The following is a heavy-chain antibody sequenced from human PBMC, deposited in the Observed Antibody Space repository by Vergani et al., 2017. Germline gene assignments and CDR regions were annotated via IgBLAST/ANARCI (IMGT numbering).Heavy chain of an antibody. V-gene: IGHV3-9*01. CDR2: INDNSAII. D-gene: IGHD1-14*01. Sequence: DVQLVESGGGLVQPGRSLRLSCAAPGFNFDNYAMHWVRQAPGKGLEWVSGINDNSAIIIYADSVRGRFTISRDNAKKSLYLQMNSLKTDDTALYYCTARRTGRDPFDVWGRGTLVTVSS. J-gene: IGHJ3*01. CDR3: TARRTGRDPFDV. CDR1: GFNFDNYA.